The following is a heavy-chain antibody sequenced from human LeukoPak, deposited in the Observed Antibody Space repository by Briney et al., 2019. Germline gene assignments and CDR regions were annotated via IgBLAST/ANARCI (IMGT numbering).Heavy chain of an antibody. V-gene: IGHV3-30-3*01. CDR3: ARDMPLPDY. CDR1: GFTFSSYA. Sequence: GGFLRLSCAASGFTFSSYAMHWVRQAPGKGLEWVAVISYDGSNKYYADSVKGRFTISRDNSKNTLYLQMNSLRAEDTAVYYCARDMPLPDYWGQGTLVTVSS. J-gene: IGHJ4*02. CDR2: ISYDGSNK. D-gene: IGHD2-2*01.